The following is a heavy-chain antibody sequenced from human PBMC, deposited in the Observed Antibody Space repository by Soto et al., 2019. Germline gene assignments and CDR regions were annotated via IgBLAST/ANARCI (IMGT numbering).Heavy chain of an antibody. D-gene: IGHD3-22*01. CDR2: IIPIFGTA. J-gene: IGHJ3*02. Sequence: QVQLVQSGAEVKKPGSSVKVSCKASGGTFSSYAISWVRQAPGQGLEWMGGIIPIFGTANYAQKFQGRVTITADESTSTAYMELSSLRSEDTAVYYCARLRSTYYYDSSGYYDGDAFDIWGQGTMVTVSS. CDR3: ARLRSTYYYDSSGYYDGDAFDI. CDR1: GGTFSSYA. V-gene: IGHV1-69*01.